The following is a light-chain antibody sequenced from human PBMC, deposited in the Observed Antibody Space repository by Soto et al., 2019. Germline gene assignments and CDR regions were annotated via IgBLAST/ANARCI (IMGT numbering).Light chain of an antibody. CDR1: QSVLYSSNNKNY. Sequence: DIVMTQSPDSLAVSLGERATINCKSSQSVLYSSNNKNYLAWYQQKPGQPPKLLISWASTPESGVPDRFSGSGYGTDFTLTISRLHVEDVAVYFCQQYYVSPHTFGQGSKLEIK. J-gene: IGKJ2*01. V-gene: IGKV4-1*01. CDR2: WAS. CDR3: QQYYVSPHT.